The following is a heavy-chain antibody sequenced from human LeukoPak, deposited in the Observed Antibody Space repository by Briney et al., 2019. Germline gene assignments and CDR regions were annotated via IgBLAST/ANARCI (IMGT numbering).Heavy chain of an antibody. CDR2: LNPQSGNT. Sequence: ASVKVSCKAFEYTFITYDIIWVRQAAGQGLEWMGWLNPQSGNTGFTANFQGRVTLTMDSPISTAYMELRSLRFDDTGVYYCARGPWFRSLLGYCADGVCYPGYWGQGTLVTVSS. CDR1: EYTFITYD. V-gene: IGHV1-8*01. CDR3: ARGPWFRSLLGYCADGVCYPGY. J-gene: IGHJ4*02. D-gene: IGHD2-8*01.